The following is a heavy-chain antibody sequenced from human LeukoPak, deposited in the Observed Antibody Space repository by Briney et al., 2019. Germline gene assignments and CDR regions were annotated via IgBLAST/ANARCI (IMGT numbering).Heavy chain of an antibody. D-gene: IGHD6-19*01. V-gene: IGHV3-7*01. J-gene: IGHJ4*02. CDR1: GFTFSRSW. CDR2: IKQDESET. CDR3: ARISTAVAGADY. Sequence: PGGSLRLSCGAFGFTFSRSWMSWVRQAPGKGLEWVANIKQDESETYYVDSVKGRFTVSRDNTKNSLYLQMDSLRAEDTAVYYCARISTAVAGADYLGEGTLVTVSS.